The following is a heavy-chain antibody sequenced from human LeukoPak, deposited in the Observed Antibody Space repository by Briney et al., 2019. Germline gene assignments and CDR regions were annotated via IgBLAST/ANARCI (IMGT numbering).Heavy chain of an antibody. J-gene: IGHJ6*03. V-gene: IGHV4-39*07. CDR2: ICYSGST. D-gene: IGHD1-26*01. Sequence: PSETLSLTCTVFGGSISSSSYYSGCIRPPPGTGRVWIRSICYSGSTDYNPSLKSRVTISVDTSKNQFSLKLSSVTAADTAVYYCARGREVIVGATTTDYYYYMDVWGKGTTVTVSS. CDR3: ARGREVIVGATTTDYYYYMDV. CDR1: GGSISSSSYY.